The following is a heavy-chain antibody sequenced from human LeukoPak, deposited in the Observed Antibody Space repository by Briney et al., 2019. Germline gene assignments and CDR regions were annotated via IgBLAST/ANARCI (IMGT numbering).Heavy chain of an antibody. Sequence: SETLSLTCAVYGVSFSGYYWSWIRQPPGKGLEWIGEINHSGSTNYNPSLKSRVTISVDTSKNQFSLKLSSVTAADTAVYYCASLDPHYWGQGTLVTVSS. J-gene: IGHJ4*02. CDR1: GVSFSGYY. V-gene: IGHV4-34*01. CDR2: INHSGST. CDR3: ASLDPHY.